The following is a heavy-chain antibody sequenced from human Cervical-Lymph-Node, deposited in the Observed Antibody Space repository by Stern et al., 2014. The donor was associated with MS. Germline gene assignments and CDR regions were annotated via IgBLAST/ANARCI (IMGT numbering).Heavy chain of an antibody. CDR3: VRQCGGSCYESDFDL. CDR2: IHYNVTT. D-gene: IGHD2-15*01. V-gene: IGHV4-31*03. CDR1: GGSISSGDYY. J-gene: IGHJ2*01. Sequence: QLQLQESGPGLVKPSQTLSLTCSVSGGSISSGDYYWTWIRQHPGKGLEWIGSIHYNVTTHYNPSLKSRVIISINTSKNQFSLKLSSVTAADTALYYCVRQCGGSCYESDFDLWGRGTLVTVSS.